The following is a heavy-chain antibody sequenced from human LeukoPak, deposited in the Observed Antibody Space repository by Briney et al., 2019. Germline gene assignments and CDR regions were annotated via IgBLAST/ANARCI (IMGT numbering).Heavy chain of an antibody. V-gene: IGHV6-1*01. CDR2: IYCRSKWYN. D-gene: IGHD6-19*01. CDR1: RDCVSSNSAA. J-gene: IGHJ5*02. Sequence: SQTLSLTCAISRDCVSSNSAAWNWIRQSPSRCLECLGRIYCRSKWYNDYAVSVKSRITITPDTSKNQFSLQLNSVTPEDTAVYYCARDHSSGWYTNWFDPWGQGTLVTVSS. CDR3: ARDHSSGWYTNWFDP.